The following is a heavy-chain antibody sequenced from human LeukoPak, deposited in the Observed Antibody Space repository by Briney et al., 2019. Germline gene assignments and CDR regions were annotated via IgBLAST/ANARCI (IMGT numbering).Heavy chain of an antibody. J-gene: IGHJ4*02. CDR1: GGSISSGGYY. D-gene: IGHD3-10*01. Sequence: SETLSLTCTVSGGSISSGGYYWSWIRQHPGKGLEWIGYIYYSGSTYYNPSHKSRVTISVDTSKNQFSLKLSSVTAADTAVYYCARSPVGVALDYWGQGTLVTVSS. CDR3: ARSPVGVALDY. V-gene: IGHV4-31*03. CDR2: IYYSGST.